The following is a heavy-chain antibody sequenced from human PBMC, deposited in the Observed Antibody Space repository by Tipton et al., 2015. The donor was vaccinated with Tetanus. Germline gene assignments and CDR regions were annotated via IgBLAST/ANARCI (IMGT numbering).Heavy chain of an antibody. CDR2: IDPNSGDT. D-gene: IGHD3-22*01. V-gene: IGHV1-2*02. CDR3: ARDRGDYIYYGMDV. Sequence: QLVQSGAELKKPGASVKVSCTASGYTFTGYYMYWVRQAPGQGPEWVGWIDPNSGDTIYAQNFQGRVTMTRDTSISTVYMELSRLRSDDTAVYYCARDRGDYIYYGMDVWGPGTTVTVS. J-gene: IGHJ6*02. CDR1: GYTFTGYY.